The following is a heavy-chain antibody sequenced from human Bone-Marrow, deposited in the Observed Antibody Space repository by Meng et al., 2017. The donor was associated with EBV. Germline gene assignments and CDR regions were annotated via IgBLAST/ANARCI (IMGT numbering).Heavy chain of an antibody. CDR1: GFIVSRSY. CDR2: IYNGGNT. V-gene: IGHV3-66*01. CDR3: AKSLGQGSYKLGY. J-gene: IGHJ4*02. Sequence: EERRVESGGGLVQPGGSLRLSCAVSGFIVSRSYMSWVRQTPGKGLEWVSVIYNGGNTYYADSVKGRFTISRDNSKNTLYLQMNSLRADDTAVYYCAKSLGQGSYKLGYWGQGTLVTVSS. D-gene: IGHD3-10*01.